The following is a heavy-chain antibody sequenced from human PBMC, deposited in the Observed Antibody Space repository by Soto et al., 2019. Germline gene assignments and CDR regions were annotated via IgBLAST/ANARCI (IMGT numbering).Heavy chain of an antibody. D-gene: IGHD6-13*01. CDR2: ISGSGGST. Sequence: PGGSLRLSCAASGFTFSSYAMSWVRQAPGKGLEWVSAISGSGGSTYYAASVKGRFTISRDNSKNTLYLQMNSLRAEDTAVYYCAKVLYSSSWYEAPRGYYGMDVWGQGTTVTVSS. J-gene: IGHJ6*02. CDR1: GFTFSSYA. CDR3: AKVLYSSSWYEAPRGYYGMDV. V-gene: IGHV3-23*01.